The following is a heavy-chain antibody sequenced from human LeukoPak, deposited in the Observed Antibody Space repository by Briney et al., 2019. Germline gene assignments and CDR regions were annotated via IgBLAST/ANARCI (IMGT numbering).Heavy chain of an antibody. J-gene: IGHJ4*02. V-gene: IGHV4-38-2*02. D-gene: IGHD4-17*01. CDR2: FYHGGST. CDR3: ARAYGDYGY. Sequence: SETLSLTCTVSGYSISSGYYWGWVRQPPGKGLEWIGSFYHGGSTYYNSSLKSRVTISVDTPKNQFSLKVSSVTAADTAVYYCARAYGDYGYWGQGTMVTVSS. CDR1: GYSISSGYY.